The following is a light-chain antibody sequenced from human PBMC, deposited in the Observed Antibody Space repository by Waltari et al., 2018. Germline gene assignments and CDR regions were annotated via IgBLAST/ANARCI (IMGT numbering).Light chain of an antibody. CDR3: ATWDTSLGDLWV. CDR1: SSNIGSKY. CDR2: NNN. V-gene: IGLV1-51*01. Sequence: QSVLTQPPSVSAAPGQPVTLSCSGSSSNIGSKYVSWYQHLPRTAPKVLIYNNNERPSGIPDRFSGSTSGTSATLVITGLQTGDEADYYCATWDTSLGDLWVFGGGTRLTVL. J-gene: IGLJ3*02.